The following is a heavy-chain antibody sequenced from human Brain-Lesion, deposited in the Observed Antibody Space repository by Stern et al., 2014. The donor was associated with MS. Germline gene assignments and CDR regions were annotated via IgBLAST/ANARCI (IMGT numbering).Heavy chain of an antibody. CDR1: GGSISSSTYY. D-gene: IGHD1-26*01. Sequence: VQLEESGPGLVKPSETLSLTCTVSGGSISSSTYYWAWILQPPGKGLEWIGNIYYSGFTYYNPSLKSRVTISVDMSKNQFSLKLSSVTAADTAIYYCARHDSVPRPSQLYSARDRGPGYFDYWGQGTLVTVSS. V-gene: IGHV4-39*01. CDR2: IYYSGFT. CDR3: ARHDSVPRPSQLYSARDRGPGYFDY. J-gene: IGHJ4*02.